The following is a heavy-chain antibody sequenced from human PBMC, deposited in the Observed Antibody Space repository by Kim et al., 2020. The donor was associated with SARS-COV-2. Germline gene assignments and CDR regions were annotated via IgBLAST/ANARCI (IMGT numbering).Heavy chain of an antibody. D-gene: IGHD2-2*03. J-gene: IGHJ4*02. CDR3: ARDGSHLTNFDY. CDR1: GFTFGIYW. V-gene: IGHV3-7*03. Sequence: GGSLRLSCAAPGFTFGIYWMTWVRQAPGKGLEWVANISPYGSQKYYVDSVKGRFSISRDNAKKSVFLQMNSLRPEDTAVYFCARDGSHLTNFDYWGQGTL. CDR2: ISPYGSQK.